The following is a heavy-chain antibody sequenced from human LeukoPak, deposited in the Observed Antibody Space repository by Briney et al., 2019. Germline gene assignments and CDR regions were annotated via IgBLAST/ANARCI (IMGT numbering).Heavy chain of an antibody. D-gene: IGHD5-12*01. CDR2: IFYSGST. CDR3: ARSSPYSGYDRDPFDI. J-gene: IGHJ3*02. Sequence: TSETLSLTCTVSGGSISSYYWSWIRQPPGKGLEWIGYIFYSGSTKYNPSLKSRVTISVDTSKNQFSLKLSSVTAADTAVYYCARSSPYSGYDRDPFDIWGQGTMVTVSS. CDR1: GGSISSYY. V-gene: IGHV4-59*01.